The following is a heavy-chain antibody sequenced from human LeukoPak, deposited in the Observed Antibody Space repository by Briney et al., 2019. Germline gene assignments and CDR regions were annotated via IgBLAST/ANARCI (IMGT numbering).Heavy chain of an antibody. V-gene: IGHV3-30*18. CDR2: ISYDGSNK. CDR1: GFTFSSYG. Sequence: GGSLRLSCAASGFTFSSYGIHWVRQAPGKGLEWVAVISYDGSNKYYADSAKGRFTISRDNSKNTLYLQMNSLRAEDTAVYYCAKAPIAAAGIYYFDYWGQGTLVTVSS. D-gene: IGHD6-13*01. J-gene: IGHJ4*02. CDR3: AKAPIAAAGIYYFDY.